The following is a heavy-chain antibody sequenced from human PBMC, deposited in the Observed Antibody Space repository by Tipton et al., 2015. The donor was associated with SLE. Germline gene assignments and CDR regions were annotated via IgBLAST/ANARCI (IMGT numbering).Heavy chain of an antibody. J-gene: IGHJ3*02. CDR3: AREGITGTDVGAFDI. Sequence: SLRLSCAASGFIFNSHVMHWVRQAPGKGLEYVSAISSNGGDTYYADSVKGRFTLSRDNFKSTLYLQMGSLRVEDMAAYYCAREGITGTDVGAFDIWGQGTMVIVSS. CDR1: GFIFNSHV. V-gene: IGHV3-64*02. D-gene: IGHD1-7*01. CDR2: ISSNGGDT.